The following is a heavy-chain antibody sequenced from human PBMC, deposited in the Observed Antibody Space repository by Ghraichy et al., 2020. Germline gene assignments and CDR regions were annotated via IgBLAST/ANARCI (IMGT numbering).Heavy chain of an antibody. Sequence: GGSLRLSCAASGFTFSTYWMSWVRQAPGKGLEWVANIKRDGSDKYYVDSVRGRFTISRDNAKNSLYLQLTSLRAEDTAVYYCAGHLRGYSFGYLYFQYWGQGTLVTVSS. D-gene: IGHD5-18*01. CDR2: IKRDGSDK. CDR1: GFTFSTYW. J-gene: IGHJ4*02. V-gene: IGHV3-7*03. CDR3: AGHLRGYSFGYLYFQY.